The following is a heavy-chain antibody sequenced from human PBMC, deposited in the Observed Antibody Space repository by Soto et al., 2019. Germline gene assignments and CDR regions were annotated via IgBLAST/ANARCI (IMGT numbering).Heavy chain of an antibody. V-gene: IGHV3-23*01. CDR2: ISGSGGST. Sequence: PGGSLRLSCAASGFTFSSYAMSWVRQAPGKGLEWVSAISGSGGSTYYADSVKGRFTISRDNSKNTLYLQMNSLRAEDTAVYYCQGNHDWPPGWFAPWGQGTPVTVSS. CDR1: GFTFSSYA. D-gene: IGHD3-9*01. J-gene: IGHJ5*02. CDR3: QGNHDWPPGWFAP.